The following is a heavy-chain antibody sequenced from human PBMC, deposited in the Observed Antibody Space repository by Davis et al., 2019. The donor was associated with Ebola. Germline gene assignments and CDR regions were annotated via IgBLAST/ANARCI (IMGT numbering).Heavy chain of an antibody. CDR2: IYHSGNT. Sequence: SETLSLTCAVSGGSISSSNWWNWVRQPPGKGLEWIGEIYHSGNTNYNPSFKSRVTISVDKSKNQSSLKLSSVTAADTAVYYCARRGTSSWYAGWFDPWGQGTLVTVSS. CDR1: GGSISSSNW. J-gene: IGHJ5*02. D-gene: IGHD6-13*01. CDR3: ARRGTSSWYAGWFDP. V-gene: IGHV4-4*02.